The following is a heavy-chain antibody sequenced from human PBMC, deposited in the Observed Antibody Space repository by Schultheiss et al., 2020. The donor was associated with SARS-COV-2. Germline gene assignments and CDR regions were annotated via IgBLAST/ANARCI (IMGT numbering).Heavy chain of an antibody. V-gene: IGHV1-18*01. J-gene: IGHJ4*02. Sequence: ASVKVSCKASGYTFTSFGISWVRQAPGQGLEWMGWISAYNGNTNYAQKLQGRVTMTTDTSTSTAYMELRSLRSEDTAVYYCATRYVLRFLEWLPFDYWGQGTLVTVSS. CDR3: ATRYVLRFLEWLPFDY. CDR2: ISAYNGNT. CDR1: GYTFTSFG. D-gene: IGHD3-3*01.